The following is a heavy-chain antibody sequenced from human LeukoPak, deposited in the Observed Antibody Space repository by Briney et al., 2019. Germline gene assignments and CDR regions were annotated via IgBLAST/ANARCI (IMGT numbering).Heavy chain of an antibody. D-gene: IGHD2-2*01. J-gene: IGHJ5*02. V-gene: IGHV1-69*05. CDR2: IIPIFGTA. CDR1: GGTFSSYA. Sequence: GASVKVSCKASGGTFSSYAISWVRQAPGQGLEWIGVIIPIFGTANYAQKFQGRVTITTDESTSTAYMELSSLRSEDTAVYYCARVGIVVVPAATLGEFDPWGQGTLVTVSS. CDR3: ARVGIVVVPAATLGEFDP.